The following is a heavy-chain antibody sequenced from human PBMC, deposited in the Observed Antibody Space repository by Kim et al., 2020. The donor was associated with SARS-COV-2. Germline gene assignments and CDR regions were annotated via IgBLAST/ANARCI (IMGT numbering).Heavy chain of an antibody. J-gene: IGHJ4*02. Sequence: GGSLRLSCAASGFTFTSYSMNWVRQAPGKRLEWLSYITSDTNRIYYADSVKGRFTMSRDNAKNSVYLQMNILRDEDTAVYYCARSSHYRFDCWGQGTLVTVSS. D-gene: IGHD4-4*01. CDR1: GFTFTSYS. CDR2: ITSDTNRI. V-gene: IGHV3-48*02. CDR3: ARSSHYRFDC.